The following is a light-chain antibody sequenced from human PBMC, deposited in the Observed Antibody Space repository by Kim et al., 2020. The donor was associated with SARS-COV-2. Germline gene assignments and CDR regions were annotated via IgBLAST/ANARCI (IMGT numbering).Light chain of an antibody. CDR2: DVS. CDR3: CSYAGSFDVV. J-gene: IGLJ2*01. CDR1: SSSVGGYNY. V-gene: IGLV2-11*01. Sequence: QSALTQPRSVSGSPGQSVTISCTGTSSSVGGYNYVSWYQQHPDKAPKLMIYDVSKRPSGVPDRFSGSKSDNTASLTVSGLQAEDEADYYCCSYAGSFDVVFGGGTQLTVL.